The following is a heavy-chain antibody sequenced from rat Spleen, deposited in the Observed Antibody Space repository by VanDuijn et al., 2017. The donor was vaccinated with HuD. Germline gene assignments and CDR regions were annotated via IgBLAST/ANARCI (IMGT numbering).Heavy chain of an antibody. D-gene: IGHD1-10*01. Sequence: EVQLVESGGGAVQPGRSMKLSCAASGLSFSNYDMAWVRQAPTKGLEWVASISYDGTATYYRDSVKGRFTLSRDDAKSTLSLQMNSLRSEDTATYYCTRGGNYDFDYWGQGVMVTVSS. CDR2: ISYDGTAT. CDR3: TRGGNYDFDY. CDR1: GLSFSNYD. V-gene: IGHV5-22*01. J-gene: IGHJ2*01.